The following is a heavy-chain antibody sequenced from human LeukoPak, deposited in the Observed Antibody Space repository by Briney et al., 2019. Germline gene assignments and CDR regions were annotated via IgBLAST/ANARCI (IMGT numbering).Heavy chain of an antibody. CDR1: GFIVSGDY. CDR2: IYSGGST. Sequence: GGSLRLSCAVSGFIVSGDYMSWVRQAPGKGLEWVSTIYSGGSTYYADSVKGRFTISRDNSKNTLYLQMNSLRAEDTAVYYCARHDWFDPWGRGTLVTVSS. J-gene: IGHJ5*02. V-gene: IGHV3-53*01. CDR3: ARHDWFDP.